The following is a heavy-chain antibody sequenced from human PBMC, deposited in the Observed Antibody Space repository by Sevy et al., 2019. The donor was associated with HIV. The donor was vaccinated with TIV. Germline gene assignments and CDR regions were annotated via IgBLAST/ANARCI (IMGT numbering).Heavy chain of an antibody. V-gene: IGHV3-30-3*01. CDR3: ARDLDTAMVDYYYYYGMDV. Sequence: GGSLRLSCAASGFTFSRYAMHWVRQAPGKGLEWVAVISYDGNSNYYADSVKGRFTISRDNSRSTLSLQMNSLRAEDTAVYYCARDLDTAMVDYYYYYGMDVWGQGTTVTVSS. J-gene: IGHJ6*02. CDR2: ISYDGNSN. D-gene: IGHD5-18*01. CDR1: GFTFSRYA.